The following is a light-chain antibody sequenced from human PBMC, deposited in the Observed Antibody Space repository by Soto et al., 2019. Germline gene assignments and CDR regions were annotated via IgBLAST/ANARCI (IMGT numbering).Light chain of an antibody. CDR3: GTWDSSLSAYV. V-gene: IGLV1-51*01. CDR1: SSHIGNNY. J-gene: IGLJ1*01. Sequence: QSVLTQAPSVSAAPGQKVTISCSGSSSHIGNNYVSWYQQLPGTAPKLLIYDNNKRPSGIPDRFSGSKSGTSATLGITGLQTGDEADYYCGTWDSSLSAYVFGTATKVTVL. CDR2: DNN.